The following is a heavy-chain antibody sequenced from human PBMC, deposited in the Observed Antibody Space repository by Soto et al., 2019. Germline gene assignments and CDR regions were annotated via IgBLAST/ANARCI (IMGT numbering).Heavy chain of an antibody. CDR2: MNPNSGNT. J-gene: IGHJ4*02. CDR3: VVVAATRMSFNAY. CDR1: GYTFTSYD. D-gene: IGHD2-15*01. Sequence: ASVKVSCKASGYTFTSYDINWVRQATGQGLEWMGWMNPNSGNTGYAQKSQGRVTMTRNTSISTAYMELSSLRSEDTAVYYCVVVAATRMSFNAYWGQGTLVTVSS. V-gene: IGHV1-8*01.